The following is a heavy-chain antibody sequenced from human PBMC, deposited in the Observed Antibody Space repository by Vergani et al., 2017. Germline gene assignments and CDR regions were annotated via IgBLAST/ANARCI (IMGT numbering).Heavy chain of an antibody. CDR3: ARAVVVPAAITARGNYYYGMDV. V-gene: IGHV3-11*05. Sequence: QVPLVESGGGLVKPGGSLRLSCAASGFTFSDYYMSWIRQAPGKGLEWVSYISSSSSYTNYADSVKGRFTISRDNAKNSLYLQMNSLRAEDTAVYYCARAVVVPAAITARGNYYYGMDVWGQGTTVTVSS. D-gene: IGHD2-2*01. CDR1: GFTFSDYY. CDR2: ISSSSSYT. J-gene: IGHJ6*02.